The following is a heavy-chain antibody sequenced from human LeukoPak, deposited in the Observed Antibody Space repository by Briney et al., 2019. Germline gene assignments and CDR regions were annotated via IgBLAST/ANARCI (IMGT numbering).Heavy chain of an antibody. V-gene: IGHV3-30*03. D-gene: IGHD6-19*01. J-gene: IGHJ4*02. CDR3: ARSSPPRTYSSGWFDY. Sequence: GGSLRLSCAASGFTFSSYGMHWVRQAPGKGLEWVAVISYDGSNKYYADSVKGRFTISRDNSKNTLYLQMNSLRAEDTAVYYCARSSPPRTYSSGWFDYWGQGTLVTVSS. CDR2: ISYDGSNK. CDR1: GFTFSSYG.